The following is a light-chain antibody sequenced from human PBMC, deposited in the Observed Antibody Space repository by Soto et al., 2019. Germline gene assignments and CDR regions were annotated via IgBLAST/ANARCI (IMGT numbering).Light chain of an antibody. CDR1: QSVSRN. V-gene: IGKV3-15*01. J-gene: IGKJ4*01. Sequence: VVMTQSPATLSVSPGESATISCRASQSVSRNLAWYQQKPGQAPRLLLYGSYFRATKVTARFTGRGSGTEFTLTISGLQSDDFAVYYCQQYNKWSPLTFGEGTKVEIK. CDR3: QQYNKWSPLT. CDR2: GSY.